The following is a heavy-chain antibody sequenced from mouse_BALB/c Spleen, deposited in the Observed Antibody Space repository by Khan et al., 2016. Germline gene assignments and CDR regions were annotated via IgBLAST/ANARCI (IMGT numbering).Heavy chain of an antibody. V-gene: IGHV1-4*01. Sequence: QVQLQQSGAELARPGASVKISCKASGYTFTSYTMHWVKQGPGQGLEWIGYINPSSGYTNYNQKFKDKATLTSDKSYNTAYMQLSSLTSEDSAVYYCARRYGSYGSSFFAYWGQGTLVTVSA. CDR1: GYTFTSYT. D-gene: IGHD1-1*01. CDR3: ARRYGSYGSSFFAY. J-gene: IGHJ3*01. CDR2: INPSSGYT.